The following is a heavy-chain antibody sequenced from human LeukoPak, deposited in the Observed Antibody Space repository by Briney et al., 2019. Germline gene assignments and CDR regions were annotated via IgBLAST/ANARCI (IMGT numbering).Heavy chain of an antibody. Sequence: GGSLRLSCTASGFTFGDYAMSRFRQAPGKGLEWVGFIRSKAYGGTTEYAASVKGRFTISRDDSKSIAYLQMNSLKTEDTAVYYCTRDHLGSGWYHWFDPWGQGTLVTVSS. D-gene: IGHD6-19*01. J-gene: IGHJ5*02. V-gene: IGHV3-49*03. CDR3: TRDHLGSGWYHWFDP. CDR1: GFTFGDYA. CDR2: IRSKAYGGTT.